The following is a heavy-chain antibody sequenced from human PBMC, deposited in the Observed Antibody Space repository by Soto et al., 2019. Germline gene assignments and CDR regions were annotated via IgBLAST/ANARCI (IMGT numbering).Heavy chain of an antibody. CDR3: ARGGGVYYFDY. V-gene: IGHV4-59*01. CDR2: IYYSGIT. CDR1: GGSISSYY. Sequence: QVQLQESGPGLVKPSETLSLTCTVSGGSISSYYWSWIRQPPGKGLEWIGYIYYSGITDYNPSLKRRVSISVAPSKSQFSLKLSSVTAADTDVSYCARGGGVYYFDYWGQGTLVTVSS. D-gene: IGHD2-8*02. J-gene: IGHJ4*02.